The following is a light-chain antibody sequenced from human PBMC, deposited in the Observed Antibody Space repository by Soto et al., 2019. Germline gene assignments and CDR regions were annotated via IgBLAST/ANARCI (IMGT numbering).Light chain of an antibody. Sequence: QSALTQPASVSGSPGQSITISCTGTSSDVGGYDHASWYQQHPGKAPKLIIYDVTVRPSGISRRFSGSKSDNTASLAVSGLKPEDEADYYCSSYTNKDTLLFGGGTKLTVL. J-gene: IGLJ3*02. V-gene: IGLV2-14*03. CDR1: SSDVGGYDH. CDR2: DVT. CDR3: SSYTNKDTLL.